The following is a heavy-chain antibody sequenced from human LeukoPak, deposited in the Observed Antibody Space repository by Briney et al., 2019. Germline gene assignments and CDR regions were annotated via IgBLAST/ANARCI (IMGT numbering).Heavy chain of an antibody. CDR1: GFTFSSYG. CDR2: IWFDGSNK. J-gene: IGHJ4*02. D-gene: IGHD4-11*01. V-gene: IGHV3-33*01. Sequence: PGGSLRLSCAASGFTFSSYGMHWVRQAPGKGLEWVAVIWFDGSNKFYRDSVRGRFTISRDDSKNTLYLQMHSLRAEDTAVYYCARDLDYSKGFDYWGQGTLVTVSS. CDR3: ARDLDYSKGFDY.